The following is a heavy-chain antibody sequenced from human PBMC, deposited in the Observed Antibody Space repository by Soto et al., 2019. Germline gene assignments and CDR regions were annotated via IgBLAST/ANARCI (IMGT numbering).Heavy chain of an antibody. CDR1: GESFSGYY. CDR3: ARYEYGNSLYGVDV. Sequence: QVHLQQRGAGLLKPSETLSLNCVVSGESFSGYYWSWIRQTPGMGLEWIGEVDHRGSTTYNPALKDRASISTDSSKNLFSLELTSVTAADTALYFCARYEYGNSLYGVDVWGQGTRVTVSS. V-gene: IGHV4-34*02. D-gene: IGHD1-7*01. CDR2: VDHRGST. J-gene: IGHJ6*02.